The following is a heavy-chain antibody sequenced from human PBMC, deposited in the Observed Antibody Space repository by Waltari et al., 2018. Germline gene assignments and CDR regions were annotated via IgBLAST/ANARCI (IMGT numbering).Heavy chain of an antibody. Sequence: QVQLQESGPGLVKSSQTLSLTCSLSGGSISREGFYWSWIRQHPGKGLEWTGYIANSGTYYNPSLKSRVTISRDTSKNQIFLKLSSVTAADTAVYYCARSGYRYGWGYYYGMDVWGQGTTVTVSS. CDR3: ARSGYRYGWGYYYGMDV. V-gene: IGHV4-31*03. CDR2: IANSGT. D-gene: IGHD5-18*01. CDR1: GGSISREGFY. J-gene: IGHJ6*02.